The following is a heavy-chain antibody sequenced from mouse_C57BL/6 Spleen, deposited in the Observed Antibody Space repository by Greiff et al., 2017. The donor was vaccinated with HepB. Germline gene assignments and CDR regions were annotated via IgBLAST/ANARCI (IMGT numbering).Heavy chain of an antibody. CDR1: GYTFTNYW. J-gene: IGHJ2*01. CDR3: ARLEDAYFDY. CDR2: IYPGGGYT. Sequence: VQLKESGAELVRPGTSVKMSCKASGYTFTNYWIGWAKQRPGHGLEWIGDIYPGGGYTNYNEKFKGKATLTADKSSSTAYMQFSSLTSEDSAIYYCARLEDAYFDYWGQGTTLTVSS. V-gene: IGHV1-63*01.